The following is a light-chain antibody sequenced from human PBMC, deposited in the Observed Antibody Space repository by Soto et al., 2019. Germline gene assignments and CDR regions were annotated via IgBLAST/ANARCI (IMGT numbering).Light chain of an antibody. Sequence: QSALTQPASVSGSPGQSITIFCTGTSSDVGGYNYVSWYQQHPGKAPKLMIYDVSNRPSGVSNRFSGSKSGNTASLTISGLQAEDEADYYCNSYTSSSTYVFGTGTKLTVL. V-gene: IGLV2-14*01. CDR1: SSDVGGYNY. CDR2: DVS. J-gene: IGLJ1*01. CDR3: NSYTSSSTYV.